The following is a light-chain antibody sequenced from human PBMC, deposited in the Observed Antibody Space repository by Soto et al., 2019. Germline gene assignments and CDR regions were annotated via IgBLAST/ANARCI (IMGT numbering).Light chain of an antibody. CDR3: CSYATGSTVV. Sequence: QSALTQPASVSGSPGQSITISCTGTSSDVGSYNLVSWYQQHPGKAPKVMIYEVSKRPSGVSNRFSGSKSGNTASLTISGPQAEDEADYYCCSYATGSTVVFGGGTKLTVL. V-gene: IGLV2-23*02. CDR2: EVS. CDR1: SSDVGSYNL. J-gene: IGLJ2*01.